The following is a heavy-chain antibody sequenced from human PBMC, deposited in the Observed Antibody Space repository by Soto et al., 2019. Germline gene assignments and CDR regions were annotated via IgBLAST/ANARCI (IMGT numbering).Heavy chain of an antibody. CDR1: GFTFSSYA. CDR3: AKHQTKGTTVY. D-gene: IGHD1-7*01. CDR2: ISASGGGT. Sequence: GGSLRLSCAASGFTFSSYAMSWVRQAPGKGLEWVSLISASGGGTYYTDSVKGRFTISRDNAKNTLYLQMNSLSAEDTAVFYCAKHQTKGTTVYWGRGTLVTVSS. V-gene: IGHV3-23*01. J-gene: IGHJ4*02.